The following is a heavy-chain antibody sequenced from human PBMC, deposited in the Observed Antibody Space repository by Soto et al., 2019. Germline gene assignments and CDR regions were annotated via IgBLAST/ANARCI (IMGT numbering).Heavy chain of an antibody. J-gene: IGHJ4*02. CDR1: GYTFTSYG. V-gene: IGHV1-18*01. Sequence: QVRLVQSGAEVKKPGASVKVSCKASGYTFTSYGISWVRQAPGQGLEWMGWISADNGNTNYAQKLQGRVTMTADTSSSTACMELRSLGSDDTAVYYCARDGPGDIVVVPAARPGDYWGQGTLVTVSS. CDR3: ARDGPGDIVVVPAARPGDY. CDR2: ISADNGNT. D-gene: IGHD2-2*01.